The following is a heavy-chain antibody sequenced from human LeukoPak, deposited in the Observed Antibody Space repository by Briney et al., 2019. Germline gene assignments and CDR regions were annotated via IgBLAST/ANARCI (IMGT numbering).Heavy chain of an antibody. CDR2: MNPNSGGT. CDR1: GYTFTDYY. J-gene: IGHJ4*02. Sequence: ASVKVSCKASGYTFTDYYIHWVRQAPGQGLEWMAWMNPNSGGTSYAQKFQGRVTMTRDTSISTAYMELSRLRFDDTAVYYCAREIGPRQLHLWGSAFDYWGQGTLVTVSS. CDR3: AREIGPRQLHLWGSAFDY. D-gene: IGHD5-18*01. V-gene: IGHV1-2*02.